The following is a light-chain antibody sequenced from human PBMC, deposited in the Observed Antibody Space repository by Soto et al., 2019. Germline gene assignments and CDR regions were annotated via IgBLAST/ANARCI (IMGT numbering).Light chain of an antibody. CDR3: QQYNSYPRT. CDR1: QSISDW. J-gene: IGKJ1*01. CDR2: KAS. V-gene: IGKV1-5*03. Sequence: DIQMTQSPPTLSASVGDRVTITCRASQSISDWLAWYQQKPGKAPKLLIYKASSLESGVPSRFSGSGSGTEFTLTISSLQPDDFATYYYQQYNSYPRTFGQGTKVEIK.